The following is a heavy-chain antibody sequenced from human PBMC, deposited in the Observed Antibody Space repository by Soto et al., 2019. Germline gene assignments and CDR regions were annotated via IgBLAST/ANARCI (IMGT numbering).Heavy chain of an antibody. J-gene: IGHJ5*02. CDR2: IYYSGST. V-gene: IGHV4-59*01. CDR3: ARVRRYNWNDGWFDP. D-gene: IGHD1-1*01. CDR1: GGSIISYY. Sequence: PSETLSLTCTVPGGSIISYYWSWIRQPPGKGLEWIGYIYYSGSTNYNPSLKSRVTISVDTSKNQFSLKLSSVTAADTAVYYCARVRRYNWNDGWFDPWGQGTLVTVSS.